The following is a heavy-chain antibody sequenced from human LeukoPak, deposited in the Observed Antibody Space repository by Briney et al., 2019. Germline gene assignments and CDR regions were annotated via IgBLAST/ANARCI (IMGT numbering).Heavy chain of an antibody. V-gene: IGHV5-51*01. D-gene: IGHD2-8*01. Sequence: GESLKIYCKGSGYSFTSYWIGWVRQMPGKGLEWTGIIYPDDSDTKYSPSFQGQVTISADKSISTAYLQWSSLKASDTAMYYCARLAFCTNAVCFSNYYYSMDVWGRGTTVTVSS. CDR2: IYPDDSDT. J-gene: IGHJ6*03. CDR3: ARLAFCTNAVCFSNYYYSMDV. CDR1: GYSFTSYW.